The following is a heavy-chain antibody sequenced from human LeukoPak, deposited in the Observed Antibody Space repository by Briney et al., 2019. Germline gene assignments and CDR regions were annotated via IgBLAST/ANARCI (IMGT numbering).Heavy chain of an antibody. CDR3: ARDNYYGSGSYHDAFDI. CDR2: ISAYNGNT. Sequence: GASVKVSCKASGYTFTSYGISWVRQAPGQGLEWMGWISAYNGNTNYAQKLQGRVTMTTDTSTSTAYMELRSLRSDDTAVYYCARDNYYGSGSYHDAFDIWGQGTMVTVSS. CDR1: GYTFTSYG. D-gene: IGHD3-10*01. J-gene: IGHJ3*02. V-gene: IGHV1-18*01.